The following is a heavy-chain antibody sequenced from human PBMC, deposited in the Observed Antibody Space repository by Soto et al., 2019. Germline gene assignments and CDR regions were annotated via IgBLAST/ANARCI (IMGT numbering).Heavy chain of an antibody. Sequence: PSETLSLTCTVSGGSVSSGSYYWSWIRQPPGKGLEWIGYIYYSGSTNYNPSLKSRVTISVDTSKNQFSLKLSSVTAADTAVYYCARWPDYDILTGYYSRSTSFDYWGQGTLVTVSS. J-gene: IGHJ4*02. CDR3: ARWPDYDILTGYYSRSTSFDY. CDR2: IYYSGST. D-gene: IGHD3-9*01. CDR1: GGSVSSGSYY. V-gene: IGHV4-61*01.